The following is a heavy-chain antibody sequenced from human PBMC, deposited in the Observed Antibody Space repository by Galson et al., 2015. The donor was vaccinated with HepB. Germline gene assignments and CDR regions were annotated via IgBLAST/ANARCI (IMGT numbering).Heavy chain of an antibody. Sequence: SETLSLTCTVSGGSISSSSYYWGWIRQPPGKGLEWIGSIYYSGSTYYNPSLKSRVTISVDTSKNQLSLKLSSVTAADTAVYYCARSGGLARVSWFDPWGQGTLVTVSS. CDR1: GGSISSSSYY. V-gene: IGHV4-39*01. J-gene: IGHJ5*02. CDR3: ARSGGLARVSWFDP. CDR2: IYYSGST. D-gene: IGHD3-10*01.